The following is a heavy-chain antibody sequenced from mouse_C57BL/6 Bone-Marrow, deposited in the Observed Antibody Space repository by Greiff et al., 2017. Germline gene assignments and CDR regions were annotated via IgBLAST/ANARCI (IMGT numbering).Heavy chain of an antibody. Sequence: EVKVVESEGGLVQPGSSMKLSCTASGFTFSDYYMAWVRQVPEKGLEWVANITYDGSSTYYLDSLKSRFIISRDNAKNILYLQMSSLKSEDTATYYCARITTVVATDYAMDYWGQGTSVTVSS. J-gene: IGHJ4*01. CDR3: ARITTVVATDYAMDY. CDR2: ITYDGSST. V-gene: IGHV5-16*01. CDR1: GFTFSDYY. D-gene: IGHD1-1*01.